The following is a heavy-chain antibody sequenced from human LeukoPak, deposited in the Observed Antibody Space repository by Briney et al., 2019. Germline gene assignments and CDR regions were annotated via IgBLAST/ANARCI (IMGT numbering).Heavy chain of an antibody. CDR2: IYTSGST. V-gene: IGHV4-4*07. D-gene: IGHD4-17*01. CDR1: GGSISSYY. J-gene: IGHJ3*02. CDR3: ARDRPTVTTYDAFDT. Sequence: SETLSLTCTVSGGSISSYYWSWIRQPARKGLEWIGRIYTSGSTNYNPSLKSRVTMSVDTSKDQFSLKLSSVTAADTAVYYCARDRPTVTTYDAFDTWGQGTMVTVSS.